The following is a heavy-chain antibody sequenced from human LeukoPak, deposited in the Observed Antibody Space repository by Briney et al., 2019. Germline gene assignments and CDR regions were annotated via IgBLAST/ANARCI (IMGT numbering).Heavy chain of an antibody. CDR1: GGTFSSCA. CDR3: ARGGGCSSTSCYP. V-gene: IGHV1-69*05. D-gene: IGHD2-2*01. J-gene: IGHJ4*02. CDR2: IIPIFGTA. Sequence: SVRVSCKASGGTFSSCAISWVRQAPGQGLEWMGGIIPIFGTANYAQKFQGRVTITTDESTSTAYMELSSLRSEDTAVYYCARGGGCSSTSCYPWGQGTLVTVSS.